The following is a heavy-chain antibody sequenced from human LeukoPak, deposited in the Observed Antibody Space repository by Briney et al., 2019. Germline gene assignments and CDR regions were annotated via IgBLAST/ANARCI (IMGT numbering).Heavy chain of an antibody. J-gene: IGHJ4*02. CDR1: GFTFSGYA. CDR2: ISGSGDST. D-gene: IGHD3-3*01. CDR3: VKGLRFSDY. Sequence: HPGGSLRLSCAASGFTFSGYAMSWVRQAPGKGLEWVSAISGSGDSTYYADSVKGRFTISRDNSKNTLYLQMSSLRAEDTAVYYCVKGLRFSDYWGQGTLVTVSS. V-gene: IGHV3-23*01.